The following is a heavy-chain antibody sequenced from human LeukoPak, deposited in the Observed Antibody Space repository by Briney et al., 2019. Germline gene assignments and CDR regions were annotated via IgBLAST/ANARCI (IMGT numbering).Heavy chain of an antibody. CDR3: GRDLEGDTSGMGY. CDR1: GGSLSSGNW. CDR2: IHHGGTT. D-gene: IGHD1-26*01. J-gene: IGHJ4*02. Sequence: SETLSLTCAVSGGSLSSGNWWTWVRQSPGKGLEWIGEIHHGGTTNYNPSLKSRVTISVDKPKNQFSLKLRSVTAADTAVYYCGRDLEGDTSGMGYWGQGTLVTVSS. V-gene: IGHV4-4*02.